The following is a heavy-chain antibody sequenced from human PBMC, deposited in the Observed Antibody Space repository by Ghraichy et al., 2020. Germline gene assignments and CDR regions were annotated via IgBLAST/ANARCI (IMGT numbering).Heavy chain of an antibody. CDR3: AAPPTDEYSSSSELGY. D-gene: IGHD6-6*01. V-gene: IGHV3-23*01. Sequence: GGSLRLSCAASGFTFSSYAMSWVRQAPGKGLEWVSAISGSGGSTYYADSVKGRFTISRDNSKNTLYLQMNSLRAEDTAVYYCAAPPTDEYSSSSELGYWGQGTLVTVSS. CDR1: GFTFSSYA. J-gene: IGHJ4*02. CDR2: ISGSGGST.